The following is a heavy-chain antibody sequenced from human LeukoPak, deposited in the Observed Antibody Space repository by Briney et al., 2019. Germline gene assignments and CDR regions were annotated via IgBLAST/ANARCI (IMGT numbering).Heavy chain of an antibody. CDR3: ARDGDYYYYHMDV. V-gene: IGHV3-11*01. J-gene: IGHJ6*03. Sequence: GGSLRLSCAASGFTFSDYYMSWIRQAPGKGLEWVSYISSSGSTIYHADSVKGRFTISRDNAKNSLYLQMNSLRAEGTAVYYCARDGDYYYYHMDVWGKGTTVTVSS. D-gene: IGHD4-17*01. CDR2: ISSSGSTI. CDR1: GFTFSDYY.